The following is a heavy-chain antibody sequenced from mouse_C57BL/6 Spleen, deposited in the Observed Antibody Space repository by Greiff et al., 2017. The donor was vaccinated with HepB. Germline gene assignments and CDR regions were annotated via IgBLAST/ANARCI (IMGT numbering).Heavy chain of an antibody. V-gene: IGHV1-18*01. CDR2: INPNNGGT. D-gene: IGHD2-1*01. CDR1: GYTFTDYN. CDR3: ARLRGNYLAWFAY. J-gene: IGHJ3*01. Sequence: EVQGVESGPELVKPGASVKIPCKASGYTFTDYNMDWVKQSHGKSLEWIGDINPNNGGTIYNQKFKGKATLTVDKSSSTAYMELRSLTSEDTAVYYCARLRGNYLAWFAYWGQGTLVTVSA.